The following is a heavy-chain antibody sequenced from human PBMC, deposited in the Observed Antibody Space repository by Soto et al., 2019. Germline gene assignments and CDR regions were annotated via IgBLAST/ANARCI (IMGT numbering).Heavy chain of an antibody. V-gene: IGHV4-31*03. Sequence: QVQLQESGPGLVKPSQTLSLTCTVSGGSINSGGHYWSWIRQHPGKALEWVGYIYYSGSTYYNPSLKSRLSISLDGSKNQFSLILTSATAADTAVYFCARGRSASGGVISLHYFDYWGQGTLVTVSS. CDR1: GGSINSGGHY. CDR3: ARGRSASGGVISLHYFDY. D-gene: IGHD3-16*02. CDR2: IYYSGST. J-gene: IGHJ4*02.